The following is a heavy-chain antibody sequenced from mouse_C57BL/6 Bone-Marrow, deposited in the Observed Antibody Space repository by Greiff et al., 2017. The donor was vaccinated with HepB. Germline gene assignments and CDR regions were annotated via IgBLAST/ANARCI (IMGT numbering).Heavy chain of an antibody. J-gene: IGHJ4*01. CDR1: GYSFTGYY. V-gene: IGHV1-42*01. CDR2: INPSTGGT. Sequence: VQLQQSGPELVKPGASVKISCKASGYSFTGYYMNWVKQSPEKSLEWIGEINPSTGGTTYNQKFKAKATLTVDKSSSTAYMQLKSLTSEDSAVYYWARGYGNYGAYAMDYWGQGTSVTVSS. CDR3: ARGYGNYGAYAMDY. D-gene: IGHD2-10*02.